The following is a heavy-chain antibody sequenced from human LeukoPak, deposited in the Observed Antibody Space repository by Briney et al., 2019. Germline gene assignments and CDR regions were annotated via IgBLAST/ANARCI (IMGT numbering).Heavy chain of an antibody. CDR1: GYTFTDYY. CDR3: ARVLDLWQWLVHGY. J-gene: IGHJ4*02. Sequence: ASVKVSCKASGYTFTDYYIHWVRQAPGRGLEWMAWMNPNSGGTSYAQKFQGRVTMTRDTSISTGYMELSRLRFDDTAVYYCARVLDLWQWLVHGYWGQGTLVTVSS. V-gene: IGHV1-2*02. D-gene: IGHD6-19*01. CDR2: MNPNSGGT.